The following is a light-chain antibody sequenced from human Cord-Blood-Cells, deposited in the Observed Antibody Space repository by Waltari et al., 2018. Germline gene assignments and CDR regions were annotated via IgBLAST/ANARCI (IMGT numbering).Light chain of an antibody. CDR2: EGS. Sequence: QSALTPPASVSGSPGQSITISCTGTSSDVGSYNLVSWYQQHPGKAPKLMIYEGSKGPSGVSNRFAGSKSGNTASLTISGLQAEDEADYYCCSYAGSSTLVFGGGTKLTVL. CDR3: CSYAGSSTLV. V-gene: IGLV2-23*01. CDR1: SSDVGSYNL. J-gene: IGLJ2*01.